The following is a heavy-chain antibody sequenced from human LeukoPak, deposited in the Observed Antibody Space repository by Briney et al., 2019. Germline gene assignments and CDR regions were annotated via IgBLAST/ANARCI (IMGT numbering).Heavy chain of an antibody. CDR1: GGSISSYY. Sequence: PSETLSLTCTVSGGSISSYYWSWIRQPPGKGLEWIGYIYYSGSTNYNPSLKSRVTISVDTSKNQFSLKLSSVTAADTAVYYCAREGEKDSSSSLDHWGQGTLVTVSS. V-gene: IGHV4-59*01. D-gene: IGHD6-6*01. CDR2: IYYSGST. CDR3: AREGEKDSSSSLDH. J-gene: IGHJ4*02.